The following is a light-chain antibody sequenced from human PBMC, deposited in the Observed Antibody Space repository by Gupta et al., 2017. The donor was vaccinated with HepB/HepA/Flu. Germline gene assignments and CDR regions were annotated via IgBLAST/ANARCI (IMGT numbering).Light chain of an antibody. CDR3: SVWDDSLRGPV. V-gene: IGLV1-47*01. Sequence: QSVLTQPPSASGTPGQRVTISCSGSSSNIGTNYVYWYQQLPGTAPKLRIDRNNQRPSGVPDRFSGSKAGTSASREISGLRSEDEADDYCSVWDDSLRGPVFGGGTKLTVL. CDR1: SSNIGTNY. CDR2: RNN. J-gene: IGLJ3*02.